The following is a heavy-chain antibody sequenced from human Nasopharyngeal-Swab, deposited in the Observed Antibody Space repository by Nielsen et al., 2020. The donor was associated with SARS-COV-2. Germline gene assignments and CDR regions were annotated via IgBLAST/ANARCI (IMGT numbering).Heavy chain of an antibody. V-gene: IGHV3-11*04. CDR1: GFTFSDYY. CDR2: ISSSGSTI. CDR3: AGAEDSGHFDY. Sequence: GGSLRLSCAASGFTFSDYYMSWIRQAPGKGLEWVSYISSSGSTIYYADSVKGRFTISRDNAKNSLYLQMNSLRAEDTAVYYCAGAEDSGHFDYWGQGTLVTVSS. D-gene: IGHD5-12*01. J-gene: IGHJ4*02.